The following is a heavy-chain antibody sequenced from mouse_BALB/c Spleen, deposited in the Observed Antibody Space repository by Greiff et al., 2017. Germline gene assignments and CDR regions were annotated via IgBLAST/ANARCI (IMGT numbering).Heavy chain of an antibody. V-gene: IGHV14-3*02. D-gene: IGHD2-4*01. Sequence: VQLQQSGAELVKPGASVKLSCTASGFNIKDTYMHWVKQRPEQGLEWIGRIDPANGNTKYDPKFQGKATITADTSSNTAYLQLSSLTSEDTAVYYCARWDDYDVGVGYWGQGTTLTVSS. CDR1: GFNIKDTY. J-gene: IGHJ2*01. CDR2: IDPANGNT. CDR3: ARWDDYDVGVGY.